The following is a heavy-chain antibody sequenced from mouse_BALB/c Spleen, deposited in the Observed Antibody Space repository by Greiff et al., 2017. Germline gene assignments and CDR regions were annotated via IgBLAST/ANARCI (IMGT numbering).Heavy chain of an antibody. D-gene: IGHD4-1*01. V-gene: IGHV1-80*01. J-gene: IGHJ2*01. Sequence: QVQLQQSGAELVRPGSSVKISCKASGYAFSSYWMNCVKQRPGQGLEWIGQIYPGDGDTNYNGKFKGKATLTADKSSSTAYMQLSSLTSEDSAVYFCARWENFDYWGQGTTLTVSS. CDR3: ARWENFDY. CDR1: GYAFSSYW. CDR2: IYPGDGDT.